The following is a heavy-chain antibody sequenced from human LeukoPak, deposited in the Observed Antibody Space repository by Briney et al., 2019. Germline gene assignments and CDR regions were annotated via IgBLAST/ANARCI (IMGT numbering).Heavy chain of an antibody. CDR1: GYTFTSYY. J-gene: IGHJ6*02. Sequence: ASVTVPCKASGYTFTSYYMHWVRQAPGQELEWMGIINPSGGSTSYAQKFQGRVTMTRDTSTSTVYMELSSLRSEDTAVYYCARSYSQDYYYGMDVWGQGTTVTVSS. V-gene: IGHV1-46*01. CDR2: INPSGGST. D-gene: IGHD6-13*01. CDR3: ARSYSQDYYYGMDV.